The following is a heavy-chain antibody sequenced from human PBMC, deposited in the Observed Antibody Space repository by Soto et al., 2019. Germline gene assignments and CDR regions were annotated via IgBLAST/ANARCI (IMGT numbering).Heavy chain of an antibody. V-gene: IGHV4-39*01. CDR2: IYYSGST. J-gene: IGHJ4*02. CDR3: ARHKSGIVVVITSIDY. Sequence: SETLSLTCTVSGGSISSSSYYWGWIRQPPGKGLEWIGSIYYSGSTYYNPSLKSRVTISVDTSKNQFSLKLSSVTAADTAVYYCARHKSGIVVVITSIDYWGRGTLVTVSS. D-gene: IGHD3-22*01. CDR1: GGSISSSSYY.